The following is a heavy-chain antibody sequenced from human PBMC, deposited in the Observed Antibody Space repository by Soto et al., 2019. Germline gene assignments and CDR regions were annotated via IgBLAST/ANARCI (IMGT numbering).Heavy chain of an antibody. J-gene: IGHJ4*02. CDR3: ARPPHYYDSSGYVN. Sequence: ASVKVSCKASGYTFTGCYIHWVRQAPGQGLEWMGWINPNSGGTNYAQKFQGRVTMTRDTSISTAYMELSRLRSDDTAVYYCARPPHYYDSSGYVNWGQGTLVTVSS. CDR2: INPNSGGT. D-gene: IGHD3-22*01. CDR1: GYTFTGCY. V-gene: IGHV1-2*02.